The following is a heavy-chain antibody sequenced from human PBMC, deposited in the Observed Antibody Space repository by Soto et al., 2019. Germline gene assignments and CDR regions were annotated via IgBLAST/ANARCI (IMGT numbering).Heavy chain of an antibody. CDR1: GGSISSTNW. CDR2: IHHSGSA. D-gene: IGHD1-7*01. CDR3: ARYSALSGTYYFDY. V-gene: IGHV4-4*02. Sequence: QVQLQESGPGLVRPSGTLALTCAVSGGSISSTNWWSWVRQTPGRGLEWIAEIHHSGSANYNPSLKIRGTISVDKSKTPFSLKLGSVTAADAGVYLCARYSALSGTYYFDYWGHGTLVTVAS. J-gene: IGHJ4*01.